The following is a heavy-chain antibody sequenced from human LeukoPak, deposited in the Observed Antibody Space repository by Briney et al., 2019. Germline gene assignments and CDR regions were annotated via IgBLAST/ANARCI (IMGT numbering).Heavy chain of an antibody. V-gene: IGHV3-9*03. CDR3: AKAHSSSWWGSDY. CDR2: ISWNSGSI. D-gene: IGHD6-13*01. CDR1: GFTFDDYA. Sequence: GRSLRLSCAASGFTFDDYAMHWVRQAPGKGLEWVSGISWNSGSIGYADSVKGRFTISRDNAKNSLYLQMNSLTAEDMALYYCAKAHSSSWWGSDYWGQGTLVTVSS. J-gene: IGHJ4*02.